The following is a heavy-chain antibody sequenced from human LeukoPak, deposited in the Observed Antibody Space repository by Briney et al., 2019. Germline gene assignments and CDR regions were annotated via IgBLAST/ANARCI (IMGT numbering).Heavy chain of an antibody. CDR1: GYTFTSYY. V-gene: IGHV1-24*01. D-gene: IGHD3-3*01. CDR3: ARDQKRTVLRFLEWPYAFDI. CDR2: FDPEDGET. J-gene: IGHJ3*02. Sequence: ASVKVPCKASGYTFTSYYMHWVRQAPGKGLEWMGGFDPEDGETIYAQKFQGRVTMTEDTSTSTAYMELRSLRSDDTAVYYCARDQKRTVLRFLEWPYAFDIWGQGTMVTVSS.